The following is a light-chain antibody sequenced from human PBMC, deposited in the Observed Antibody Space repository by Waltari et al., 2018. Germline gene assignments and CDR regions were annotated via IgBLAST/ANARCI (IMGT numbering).Light chain of an antibody. CDR3: ETWDSNTHRV. J-gene: IGLJ1*01. V-gene: IGLV4-60*03. CDR1: SGHSSYI. Sequence: QPVLTQSSSASASLGSSVKLTCTLSSGHSSYIIAWHQQQPGKAPRYLMKLEGSGSYNKGSGVPDRFSGSSPGADRYLTISNLQSEDEADYYCETWDSNTHRVFGTGTKVTVL. CDR2: LEGSGSY.